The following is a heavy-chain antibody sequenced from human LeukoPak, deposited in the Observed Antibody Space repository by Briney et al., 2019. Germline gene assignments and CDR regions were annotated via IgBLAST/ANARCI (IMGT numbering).Heavy chain of an antibody. D-gene: IGHD6-19*01. J-gene: IGHJ4*02. CDR1: GGTFSTHA. V-gene: IGHV1-69*01. CDR2: IIPIFGTA. CDR3: ARDGQGQWLVESVDY. Sequence: SVKVSCKASGGTFSTHAINWVRQAPGQGLEWMGGIIPIFGTANYAQKFQGRVTITADESTCTAYMELSSLRSEDTAVYYCARDGQGQWLVESVDYWGQGTLVTVSS.